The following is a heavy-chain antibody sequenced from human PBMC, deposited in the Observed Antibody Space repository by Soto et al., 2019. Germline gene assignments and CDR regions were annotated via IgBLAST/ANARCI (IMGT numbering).Heavy chain of an antibody. CDR2: ISGSGQTT. J-gene: IGHJ6*02. CDR3: AKEGGIAAAGKEANYYGMDV. V-gene: IGHV3-23*01. D-gene: IGHD6-13*01. Sequence: GGSLRLSCAGSGFTFSRFAMSWVRQVPGKGLEWVSAISGSGQTTYYADSVKGRFAVSRDNSKNTLYLQMNSLRAEDTAVYYCAKEGGIAAAGKEANYYGMDVWGQGTTVTVSS. CDR1: GFTFSRFA.